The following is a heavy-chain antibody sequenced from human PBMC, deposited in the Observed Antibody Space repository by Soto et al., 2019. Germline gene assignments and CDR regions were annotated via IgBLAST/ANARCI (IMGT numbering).Heavy chain of an antibody. V-gene: IGHV1-18*01. CDR1: GYTFTSYG. CDR2: ISAYNGNT. CDR3: ARDWYSSGWYTNYYYYYGMDV. Sequence: ASVKVSCKASGYTFTSYGISWVRQAPGQGLEWMGWISAYNGNTNYAQKLQGRVTMTTDTSTSTAYMELRSLRSDDTAVYYCARDWYSSGWYTNYYYYYGMDVWGQGTTVTVSS. J-gene: IGHJ6*02. D-gene: IGHD6-19*01.